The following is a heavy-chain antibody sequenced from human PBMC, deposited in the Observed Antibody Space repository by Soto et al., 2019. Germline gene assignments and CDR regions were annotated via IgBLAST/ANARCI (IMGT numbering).Heavy chain of an antibody. CDR3: AGGTGSGGYEF. CDR2: IYHGGST. V-gene: IGHV4-4*02. D-gene: IGHD3-10*01. Sequence: QVQLQESGPRLVKPSGTLSLTCAVSGVSISSSTWWTWGRQSPGKGLGWIGEIYHGGSTSYNPSLMSRVTISVDKSKNPFSLKLTSVTAADTAVYYCAGGTGSGGYEFWGQGTLVTVSS. J-gene: IGHJ4*02. CDR1: GVSISSSTW.